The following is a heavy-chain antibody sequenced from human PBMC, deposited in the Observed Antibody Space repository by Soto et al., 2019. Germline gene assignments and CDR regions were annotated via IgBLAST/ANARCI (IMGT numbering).Heavy chain of an antibody. CDR2: IYYTGST. J-gene: IGHJ4*02. Sequence: SETLSLTCTVSGGSVSSEHYYWNWIRQPPGKGLEWIGYIYYTGSTNYNPSLESRLTMSVDMSKNHFSLKLSSVTAADTAVYDCARGPPHHYWGQGTLVTVSS. V-gene: IGHV4-61*03. CDR3: ARGPPHHY. CDR1: GGSVSSEHYY.